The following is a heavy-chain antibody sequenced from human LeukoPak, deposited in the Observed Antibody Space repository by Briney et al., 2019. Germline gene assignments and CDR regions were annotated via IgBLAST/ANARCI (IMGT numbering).Heavy chain of an antibody. D-gene: IGHD1-1*01. CDR3: TRSVAWNERFDS. Sequence: PSETLSLTCTVSGGSISSYYWSWIRQPAGKGLEWIGRISHSGSASGTISYNPSLKSRVTMSVDTSKNVFSLKLTSVTAADTALYYCTRSVAWNERFDSWGQGTLVTVSS. CDR2: ISHSGSASGTI. CDR1: GGSISSYY. V-gene: IGHV4-4*07. J-gene: IGHJ4*02.